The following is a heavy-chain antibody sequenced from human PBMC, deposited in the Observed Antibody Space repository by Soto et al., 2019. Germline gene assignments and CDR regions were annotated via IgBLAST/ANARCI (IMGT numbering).Heavy chain of an antibody. J-gene: IGHJ5*02. CDR1: GISLRTNGVG. CDR3: AHRREGWFDP. CDR2: IYWDDDK. V-gene: IGHV2-5*02. Sequence: QITLKESGPTLVKPTQTLTLTCTFSGISLRTNGVGVGWIRQPPGKALEWLALIYWDDDKRYSPSLKSRLTITKDPSKNQVVLTITNVDPVDTATYYCAHRREGWFDPWGQGTLVTVSS.